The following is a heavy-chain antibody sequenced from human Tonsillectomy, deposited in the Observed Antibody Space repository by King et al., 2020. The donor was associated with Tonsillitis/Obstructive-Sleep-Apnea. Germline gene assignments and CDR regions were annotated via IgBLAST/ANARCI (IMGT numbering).Heavy chain of an antibody. CDR2: IYYSGST. V-gene: IGHV4-31*03. Sequence: QVQLQESGPGLVKPSQTLSLTCTVSGGSISSGGYYWSWIRQHPGKGLEWIGYIYYSGSTYYNPSLKSRVSISVDTSKNQFSLKLSSVTAADTAVYYCARVNLSGYHAGDFDYWGQGTLVTVSS. CDR1: GGSISSGGYY. D-gene: IGHD3-3*01. CDR3: ARVNLSGYHAGDFDY. J-gene: IGHJ4*02.